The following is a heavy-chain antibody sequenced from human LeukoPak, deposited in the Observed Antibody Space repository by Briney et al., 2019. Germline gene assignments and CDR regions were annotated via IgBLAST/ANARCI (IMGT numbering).Heavy chain of an antibody. CDR1: GFTFSSYA. J-gene: IGHJ4*02. CDR3: ARAPGGFHGDYSPIAY. Sequence: GGSLRLSCIASGFTFSSYAMHWVRQAPGKGLQWLALTSDDGSTKYYADSVKGRFTISRDNSQNTLFLQMNSLRAEETAMYYCARAPGGFHGDYSPIAYWGQGTLVTVSS. CDR2: TSDDGSTK. D-gene: IGHD4-17*01. V-gene: IGHV3-30-3*01.